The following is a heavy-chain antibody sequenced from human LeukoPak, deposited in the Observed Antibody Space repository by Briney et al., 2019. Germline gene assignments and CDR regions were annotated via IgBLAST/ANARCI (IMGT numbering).Heavy chain of an antibody. Sequence: PSETLSLTCTVSGGSISSYYWSWIRQPPGKGLEWIGYIYYSGSTNYNPSLKSRVTISVDTPKNQFSLKLSSVTAADTAVYYCARGNKYYDILTNAFDIWGQGTMVTVSS. J-gene: IGHJ3*02. D-gene: IGHD3-9*01. CDR3: ARGNKYYDILTNAFDI. CDR2: IYYSGST. V-gene: IGHV4-59*01. CDR1: GGSISSYY.